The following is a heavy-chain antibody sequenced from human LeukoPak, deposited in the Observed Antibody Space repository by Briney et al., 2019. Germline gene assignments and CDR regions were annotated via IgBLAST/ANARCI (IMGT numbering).Heavy chain of an antibody. J-gene: IGHJ5*01. CDR2: ITGYGDRT. V-gene: IGHV3-23*01. CDR3: AKDRSWIIDAWFDS. Sequence: GGSLRLSCAPSGFTFSAYAMSWVRQAPGKGLEWVTSITGYGDRTYYAGSVKGRFTISRDNSKNTLYLQLNSLRAEDTAVYYCAKDRSWIIDAWFDSWGQGTRVTVSS. D-gene: IGHD1-1*01. CDR1: GFTFSAYA.